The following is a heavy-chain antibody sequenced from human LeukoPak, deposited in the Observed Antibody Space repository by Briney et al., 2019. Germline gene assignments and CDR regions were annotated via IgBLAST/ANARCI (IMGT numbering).Heavy chain of an antibody. CDR1: GGSIINYY. CDR3: ARDHIGLIPDY. D-gene: IGHD3-10*01. Sequence: PSETLSLTCTVSGGSIINYYWSWVRQSPGKGLEWIGRIHITESTNYNPSLKSRVTSSQDTSKSQISLRLRSVTAADTAVYYCARDHIGLIPDYWGQGILVSVSS. CDR2: IHITEST. J-gene: IGHJ4*02. V-gene: IGHV4-4*07.